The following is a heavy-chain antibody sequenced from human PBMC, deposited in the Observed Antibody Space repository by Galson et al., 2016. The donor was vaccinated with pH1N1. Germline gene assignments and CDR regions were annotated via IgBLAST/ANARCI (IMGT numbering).Heavy chain of an antibody. CDR1: GFTFSSFW. J-gene: IGHJ4*02. CDR2: ISSEGSSI. V-gene: IGHV3-74*01. D-gene: IGHD7-27*01. Sequence: LSCAASGFTFSSFWMHWVRQVPGKGLVWVSRISSEGSSISYADSVKGRFTISRDNARNTLYLEMNSLRAEDTALYYCARVRLIMPGDPTGYFDFWGQGALVTVSS. CDR3: ARVRLIMPGDPTGYFDF.